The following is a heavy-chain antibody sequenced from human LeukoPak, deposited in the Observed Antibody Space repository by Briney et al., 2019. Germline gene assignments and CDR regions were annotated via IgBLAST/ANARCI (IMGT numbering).Heavy chain of an antibody. V-gene: IGHV3-48*02. CDR1: GFTFCSYS. Sequence: GGSLRPSCAASGFTFCSYSMNWVRQAPGKGLEWVSCISPSSSAIYYADSVKGRFTISRDNAKNSLYLQMNSLRDEDTAVYYCAPTRVVVPIGGQGTLVTVSS. D-gene: IGHD3-22*01. CDR2: ISPSSSAI. J-gene: IGHJ4*02. CDR3: APTRVVVPI.